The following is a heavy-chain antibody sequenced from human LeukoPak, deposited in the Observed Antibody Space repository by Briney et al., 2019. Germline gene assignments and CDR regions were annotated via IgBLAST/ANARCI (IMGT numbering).Heavy chain of an antibody. J-gene: IGHJ6*02. D-gene: IGHD2-8*01. V-gene: IGHV3-11*01. CDR1: GFTVSNTY. CDR3: ALGTINKDYYFGMDV. Sequence: GGSLRLSCAASGFTVSNTYMSWVRQAPGKGLEWLSYISNSGSSVFYADSVMGRFTVSRDNAKRSLYLQIKSLRDDDTAVYHCALGTINKDYYFGMDVWGQGTTVTVSS. CDR2: ISNSGSSV.